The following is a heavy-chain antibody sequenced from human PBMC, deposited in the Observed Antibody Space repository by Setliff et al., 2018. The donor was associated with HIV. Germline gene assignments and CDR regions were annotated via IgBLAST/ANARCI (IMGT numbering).Heavy chain of an antibody. J-gene: IGHJ5*02. CDR2: IHSTGST. CDR3: ARAPLSGGSFGWFDP. D-gene: IGHD2-15*01. V-gene: IGHV4-4*07. Sequence: SETLSLTCTVSGDSISGQYWSWIRQPAGKGLEWIGRIHSTGSTHYNPSLKSRVTMSVDTSKNQFSLKLSSVTAADTAVYYCARAPLSGGSFGWFDPWGQGTLVTVSS. CDR1: GDSISGQY.